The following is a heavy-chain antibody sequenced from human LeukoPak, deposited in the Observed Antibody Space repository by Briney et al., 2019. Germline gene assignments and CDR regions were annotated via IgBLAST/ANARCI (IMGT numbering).Heavy chain of an antibody. J-gene: IGHJ4*02. Sequence: PSETLSLTCTVSGGSISSYYRSWIRQPPGKGLEWIGYVYYSGSTNYNPSLKSRVTISVDTSKNQFSLKLSSVTAADTAVYYCAREVRGVISYYFDYWGQGALVTVSS. CDR1: GGSISSYY. V-gene: IGHV4-59*12. CDR3: AREVRGVISYYFDY. D-gene: IGHD3-10*01. CDR2: VYYSGST.